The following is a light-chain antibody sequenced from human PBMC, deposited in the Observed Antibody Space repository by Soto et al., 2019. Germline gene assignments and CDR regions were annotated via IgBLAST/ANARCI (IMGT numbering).Light chain of an antibody. Sequence: IRMIQSPSSFSASTGDRVSITCRATQDIGTYLAWYQQIPGKVPSLLIYAASTLQSGVPSRFSGSGSGTDFTLTISSLQPEDVATYYCQKYDSVPFTFGPGTKVDIK. J-gene: IGKJ3*01. CDR2: AAS. V-gene: IGKV1-27*01. CDR3: QKYDSVPFT. CDR1: QDIGTY.